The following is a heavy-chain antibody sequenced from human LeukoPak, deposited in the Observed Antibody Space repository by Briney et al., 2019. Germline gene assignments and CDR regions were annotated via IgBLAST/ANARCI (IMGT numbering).Heavy chain of an antibody. V-gene: IGHV1-2*02. CDR2: INPNSGGT. Sequence: ASVKVSCKASGYTFTGYYMDWVRQAPGQGLEWMGWINPNSGGTNYAQKFQGRVTMTRDTSISTAYMELSRLRSDDTAVYYCARSRPLERYGVLEWLSYDYWGQGTLVTVSS. J-gene: IGHJ4*02. CDR1: GYTFTGYY. D-gene: IGHD3-3*01. CDR3: ARSRPLERYGVLEWLSYDY.